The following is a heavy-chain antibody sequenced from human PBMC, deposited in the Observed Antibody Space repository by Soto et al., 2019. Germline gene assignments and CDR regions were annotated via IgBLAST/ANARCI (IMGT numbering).Heavy chain of an antibody. CDR2: INSDGSST. J-gene: IGHJ6*02. D-gene: IGHD1-1*01. Sequence: GGSLRLSCAASGFTFSSYWMHWVRQAPGKGLVWVSRINSDGSSTSYADSGKGRFTISRDNAKNTLYLKMNGLRAEDTAVYYCARSRTATEMDVWGQGTTVTVSS. V-gene: IGHV3-74*01. CDR3: ARSRTATEMDV. CDR1: GFTFSSYW.